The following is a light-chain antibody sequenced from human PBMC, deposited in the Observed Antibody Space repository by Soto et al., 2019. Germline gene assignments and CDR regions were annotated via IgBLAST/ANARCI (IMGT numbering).Light chain of an antibody. CDR2: AAS. J-gene: IGKJ2*01. Sequence: DIQLTQSPSFLSASVGDRVTITCRASQGISSHLAWYQQIPGKGPKLLIYAASTLQSVVPSRFSGSGSGTEFTLAISSLQPEDFATYYCQQVNGYPHTFGQGTKLEIK. CDR3: QQVNGYPHT. CDR1: QGISSH. V-gene: IGKV1-9*01.